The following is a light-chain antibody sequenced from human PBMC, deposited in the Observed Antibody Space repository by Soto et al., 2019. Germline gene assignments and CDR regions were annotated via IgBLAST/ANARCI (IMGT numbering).Light chain of an antibody. V-gene: IGKV1-9*01. CDR3: QQANSFPLP. CDR2: GAS. Sequence: IQLTQSPSSLSASVGDRVTITCRASQGVRSYLSWFQQRPVKAPKLLIFGASTLQNGVPARFTGSGSGTDFTLTITGLQPDDVATYYCQQANSFPLPFGGGTKVDI. J-gene: IGKJ4*01. CDR1: QGVRSY.